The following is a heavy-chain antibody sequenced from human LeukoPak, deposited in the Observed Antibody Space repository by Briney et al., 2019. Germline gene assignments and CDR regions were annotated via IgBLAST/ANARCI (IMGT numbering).Heavy chain of an antibody. CDR1: GGSISGSTYY. CDR3: ATGAYSFGGFDP. D-gene: IGHD3-10*01. J-gene: IGHJ5*02. Sequence: KPSQTLSLTCTVSGGSISGSTYYWAWIRQPPGKGLEWIGSVYYTGNTYHNPSLKSRVTISVDTSKNQFSLRLSSVTAADTAVYYCATGAYSFGGFDPWGQGTLVTVSS. CDR2: VYYTGNT. V-gene: IGHV4-39*07.